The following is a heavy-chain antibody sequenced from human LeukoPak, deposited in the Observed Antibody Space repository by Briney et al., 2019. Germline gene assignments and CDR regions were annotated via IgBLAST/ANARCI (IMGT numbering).Heavy chain of an antibody. CDR2: INPNSGGT. CDR3: AREGEYSSSSLDY. CDR1: GYTFTGYY. J-gene: IGHJ4*02. V-gene: IGHV1-2*02. D-gene: IGHD6-6*01. Sequence: ASVKVSCKASGYTFTGYYMHWVRQAPGQGLEWMGWINPNSGGTNYAQKFQGRVTMTRDTSISTAYMELSRLRSDDTAVYYCAREGEYSSSSLDYWGQGTLVTVSS.